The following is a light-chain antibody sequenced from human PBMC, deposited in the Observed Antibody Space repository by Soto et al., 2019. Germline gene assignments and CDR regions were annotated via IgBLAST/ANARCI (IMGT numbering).Light chain of an antibody. CDR1: QSVTSSN. Sequence: EIVLTQSPGTLSLSPGERVTLSCRASQSVTSSNLAWYQQKPGEAPSLLISGASTRATAIPDRFIGSGSGTDFPLTISRLEPEDFAVYYCQQYDTSPLTFGEGTKVEI. J-gene: IGKJ4*01. V-gene: IGKV3-20*01. CDR3: QQYDTSPLT. CDR2: GAS.